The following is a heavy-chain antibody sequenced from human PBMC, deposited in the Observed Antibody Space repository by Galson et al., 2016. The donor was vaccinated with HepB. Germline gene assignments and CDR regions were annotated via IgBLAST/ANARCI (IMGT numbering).Heavy chain of an antibody. CDR2: IYSGGST. CDR3: ARDNNYYYGMDV. J-gene: IGHJ6*02. Sequence: SLRLSCAASGSTVSSNYMTWVRQAPGKGLEWVSVIYSGGSTYYADSVKGRFIISRDNSKNTLYLQMNSLRAEDTAVYYCARDNNYYYGMDVWGQGTTVTVSS. D-gene: IGHD2/OR15-2a*01. V-gene: IGHV3-53*01. CDR1: GSTVSSNY.